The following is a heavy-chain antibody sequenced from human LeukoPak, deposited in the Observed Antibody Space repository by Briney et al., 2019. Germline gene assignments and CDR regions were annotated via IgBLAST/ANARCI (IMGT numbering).Heavy chain of an antibody. V-gene: IGHV4-59*08. CDR3: ARLLAAGDGAFDI. Sequence: PSETLSLTCTVSGGSISSYYWSWIRQPPGKGLEWIGYIYYSGSTNYNPSLKSRVTISVDTSKNQFSLKLSSVTAADTAVYYCARLLAAGDGAFDIWGQGTMVTVSS. CDR2: IYYSGST. CDR1: GGSISSYY. D-gene: IGHD6-13*01. J-gene: IGHJ3*02.